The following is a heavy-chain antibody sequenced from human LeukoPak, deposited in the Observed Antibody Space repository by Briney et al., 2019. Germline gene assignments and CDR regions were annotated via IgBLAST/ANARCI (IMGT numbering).Heavy chain of an antibody. CDR1: GYTFTRYD. CDR2: LNPNSGNT. V-gene: IGHV1-8*03. Sequence: ASVKVSCKASGYTFTRYDINWVRQATGQGLEWMGWLNPNSGNTGYAQKFQGRVTFTRDTSISTAYMELSSLSSEDTAVYFCARGRGGGHCSGGRCYDYFYYMDVWGKGTTVTVSS. D-gene: IGHD2-15*01. J-gene: IGHJ6*03. CDR3: ARGRGGGHCSGGRCYDYFYYMDV.